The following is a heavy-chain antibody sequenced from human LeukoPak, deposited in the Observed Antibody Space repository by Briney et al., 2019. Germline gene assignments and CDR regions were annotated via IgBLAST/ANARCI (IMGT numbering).Heavy chain of an antibody. Sequence: PGGSLRLSCAASGFTFSSSAMSWVRQAPGQGLEWVSTISGSGDRTYYADSVKGRFTISRDNSKNTLYLQMNSLRAEDTAVYYCARDLHDYGDPSFDYWGQGTLVTVSS. CDR3: ARDLHDYGDPSFDY. J-gene: IGHJ4*02. CDR2: ISGSGDRT. CDR1: GFTFSSSA. V-gene: IGHV3-23*01. D-gene: IGHD4-17*01.